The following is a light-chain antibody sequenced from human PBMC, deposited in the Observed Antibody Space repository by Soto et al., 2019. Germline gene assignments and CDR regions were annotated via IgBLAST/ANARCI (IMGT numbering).Light chain of an antibody. CDR3: MQALQTPLYT. Sequence: DIVMTQSPLSLPVTPGEPASISCRSSQSLLHSNGYNYLDWYLQKPGQSPQLLIYLGSNRASGVPDRFSGSGSGTDFTLKISRVEAEDVGVYNCMQALQTPLYTFGQGTKVDIK. CDR1: QSLLHSNGYNY. V-gene: IGKV2-28*01. CDR2: LGS. J-gene: IGKJ2*01.